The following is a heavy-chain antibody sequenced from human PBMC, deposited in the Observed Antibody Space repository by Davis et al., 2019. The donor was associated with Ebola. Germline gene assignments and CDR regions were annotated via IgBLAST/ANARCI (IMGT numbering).Heavy chain of an antibody. V-gene: IGHV3-30*03. Sequence: PGGSLRLSCAASGFTFSSYGMHWVRQAPGKGLEWVAVISDAGDTKYYADSVKGRFTISRDNPKSTLYLQMNTLRPEDTAVYFCATPGRTSNSWHYHYYYRMDVWGKGTTVTVSS. CDR1: GFTFSSYG. CDR3: ATPGRTSNSWHYHYYYRMDV. J-gene: IGHJ6*04. CDR2: ISDAGDTK. D-gene: IGHD6-13*01.